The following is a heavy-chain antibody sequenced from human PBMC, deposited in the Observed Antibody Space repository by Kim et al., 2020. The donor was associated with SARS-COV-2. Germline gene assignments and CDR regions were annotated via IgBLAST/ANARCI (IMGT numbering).Heavy chain of an antibody. J-gene: IGHJ4*02. CDR2: INHSGST. D-gene: IGHD6-13*01. Sequence: SETLSLTCAVYGGSFSGYYWSWIRQPPGKGLEWIGEINHSGSTNYNPSLKSRVTISVDTSKNQFSLKLSSVTAADTAVYYCARVGEIRNKSIAAAGALDYWGQGTLVTVSS. CDR3: ARVGEIRNKSIAAAGALDY. CDR1: GGSFSGYY. V-gene: IGHV4-34*01.